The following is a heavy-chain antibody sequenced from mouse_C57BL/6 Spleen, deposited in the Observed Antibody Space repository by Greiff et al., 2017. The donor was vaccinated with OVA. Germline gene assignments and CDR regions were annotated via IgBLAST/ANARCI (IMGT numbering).Heavy chain of an antibody. CDR1: GYSFTGYY. Sequence: VQLQQSGPELVKPGASVKISCKASGYSFTGYYMNWVKQSPEKSLEWIGEINPSTGGTTYNQKFKAKATLTVDKSSSTAYMQRKSLTSEDSAVYYCARPYHVYFDVWGTGTTVTVSS. J-gene: IGHJ1*03. CDR2: INPSTGGT. CDR3: ARPYHVYFDV. V-gene: IGHV1-42*01.